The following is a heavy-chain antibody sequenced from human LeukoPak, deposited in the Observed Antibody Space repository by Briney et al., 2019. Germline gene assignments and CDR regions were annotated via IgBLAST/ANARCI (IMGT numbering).Heavy chain of an antibody. CDR1: GYTFTGYY. Sequence: ASVKVSCKASGYTFTGYYMHWVRQAPGQGLEWMGWINPNSGGTNYAQKFQGRVTMTRDTSISTAYMELSRLRSDDTAVYYCARAGGYSGYGGFDPWGQGTLVAVSS. V-gene: IGHV1-2*02. D-gene: IGHD5-12*01. CDR3: ARAGGYSGYGGFDP. CDR2: INPNSGGT. J-gene: IGHJ5*02.